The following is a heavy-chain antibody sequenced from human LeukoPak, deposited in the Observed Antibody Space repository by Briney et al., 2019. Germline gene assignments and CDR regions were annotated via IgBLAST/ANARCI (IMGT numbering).Heavy chain of an antibody. J-gene: IGHJ4*02. D-gene: IGHD2-8*01. Sequence: GRSLRLSCAASGFTFRSYGMFWVRQAPGKGLEWGSAISGNDGRTYYGDSVRGRFTISRDNSKNTLYLQMTALRAEDTAVYYCATGSGVLPPTTYLVHWGQGTLVTVSS. CDR2: ISGNDGRT. CDR1: GFTFRSYG. CDR3: ATGSGVLPPTTYLVH. V-gene: IGHV3-23*01.